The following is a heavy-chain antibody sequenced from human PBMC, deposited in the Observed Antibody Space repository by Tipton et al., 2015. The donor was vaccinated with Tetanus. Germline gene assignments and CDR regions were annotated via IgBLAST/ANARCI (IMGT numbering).Heavy chain of an antibody. CDR3: ARESITIFGVVSIDY. CDR2: IYHSGTT. CDR1: SGSIRSSNW. Sequence: TLSLTCAVSSGSIRSSNWWSWVRQTPGKGLEWIGEIYHSGTTNYNPSLKSRVTMSVDNSKNQFSLKLNSVTAADTAVYYCARESITIFGVVSIDYWGQGTLVTVSS. D-gene: IGHD3-3*01. V-gene: IGHV4-4*02. J-gene: IGHJ4*02.